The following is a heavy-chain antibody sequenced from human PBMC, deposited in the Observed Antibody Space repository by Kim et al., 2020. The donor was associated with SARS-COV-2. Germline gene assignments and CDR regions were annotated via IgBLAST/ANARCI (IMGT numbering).Heavy chain of an antibody. J-gene: IGHJ3*02. CDR1: GYSFTSYW. CDR3: ARQGGEQAFDI. D-gene: IGHD2-15*01. V-gene: IGHV5-51*01. CDR2: IYPGDSDT. Sequence: GESLKISCQGSGYSFTSYWIGWVRQMPGEGLEWMGIIYPGDSDTRYSPSLQGQVTFSADKYISTAYLQWSSLKASDTAMYYCARQGGEQAFDIWGQGTMVTVSS.